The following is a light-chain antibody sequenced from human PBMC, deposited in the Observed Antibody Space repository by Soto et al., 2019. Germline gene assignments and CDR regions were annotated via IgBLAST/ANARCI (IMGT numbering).Light chain of an antibody. V-gene: IGKV1-5*03. Sequence: DIQVTQSPSTLSASVGDRVTITCRASQSISTWLAWFQQKPGKAPKVLISKASTLETGVPSRFSGDGSGTEFILTISSLQTDDSATYYCQQFGAGSPWTFGQGTKVEIK. CDR3: QQFGAGSPWT. J-gene: IGKJ1*01. CDR1: QSISTW. CDR2: KAS.